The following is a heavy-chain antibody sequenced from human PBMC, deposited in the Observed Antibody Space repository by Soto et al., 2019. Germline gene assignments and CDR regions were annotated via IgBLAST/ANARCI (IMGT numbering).Heavy chain of an antibody. V-gene: IGHV1-69*01. CDR2: IIPIFGTA. CDR3: AREKESGYSYGYSYYYGMDV. CDR1: GGTFSSYA. J-gene: IGHJ6*02. Sequence: QVQLVQSGAEVKKPGSSVKVSCKASGGTFSSYAISWVRQAPGQGLEWMGGIIPIFGTANYAQKFQGRVTITADESTSIAYMELSSLRSEDTAVYYCAREKESGYSYGYSYYYGMDVWGQGTTVTVSS. D-gene: IGHD5-18*01.